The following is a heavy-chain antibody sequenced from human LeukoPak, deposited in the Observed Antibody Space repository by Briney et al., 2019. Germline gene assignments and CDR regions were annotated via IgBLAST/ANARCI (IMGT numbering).Heavy chain of an antibody. CDR1: GYTFTSYD. J-gene: IGHJ6*02. CDR3: ARGKLELRTYYYYGMDV. D-gene: IGHD1-7*01. Sequence: ASVKVSCKASGYTFTSYDINWVRQATGQGLEWMGWMNPNSGNTGYAQKFQGRVTMTRNTSISTAYMELSSLRSEDTAMYYCARGKLELRTYYYYGMDVWGQGTTVTVSS. CDR2: MNPNSGNT. V-gene: IGHV1-8*01.